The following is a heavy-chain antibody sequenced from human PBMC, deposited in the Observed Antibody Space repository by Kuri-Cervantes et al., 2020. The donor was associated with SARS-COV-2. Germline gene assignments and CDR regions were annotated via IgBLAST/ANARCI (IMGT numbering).Heavy chain of an antibody. CDR3: ARPSWRAAPSHFQH. J-gene: IGHJ1*01. D-gene: IGHD6-6*01. V-gene: IGHV3-7*01. CDR1: GFTFSSHC. CDR2: IKEDGSEK. Sequence: GESLKISCTASGFTFSSHCMSWVRQAPGKGLEWVANIKEDGSEKHYVDSVKGRFTISRDNAKNSLYLQMNSLRAEDTAVYYCARPSWRAAPSHFQHWGQGTLVTVSS.